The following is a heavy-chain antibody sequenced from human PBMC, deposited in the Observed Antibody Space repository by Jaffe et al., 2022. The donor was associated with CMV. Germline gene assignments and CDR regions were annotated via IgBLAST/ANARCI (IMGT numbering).Heavy chain of an antibody. J-gene: IGHJ6*02. Sequence: QVQLVQSGAEVKKPGASVKVSCKASGYTFTGYYMHWVRQAPGQGLEWMGWINPNSGGTNYAQKFQGRVTMTRDTSISTAYMELSRLRSDDTAVYYCAAGVPAAKSYYYYGMDVWGQGTTVTVSS. CDR3: AAGVPAAKSYYYYGMDV. V-gene: IGHV1-2*02. D-gene: IGHD2-2*01. CDR2: INPNSGGT. CDR1: GYTFTGYY.